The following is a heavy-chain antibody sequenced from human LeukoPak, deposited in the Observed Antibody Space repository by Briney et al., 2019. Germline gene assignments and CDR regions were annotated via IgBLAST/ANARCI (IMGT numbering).Heavy chain of an antibody. Sequence: ASVKVSCKASGYTFTGYYMHWVRQAPGQGLEWMGWINPNSGGTNYVQKFQGRVTMTRDTSIRTAYMELSRLRSDDTAVYYCARDRGRSDNYFDYWGQGTLVTVSS. CDR1: GYTFTGYY. CDR3: ARDRGRSDNYFDY. J-gene: IGHJ4*02. CDR2: INPNSGGT. V-gene: IGHV1-2*02.